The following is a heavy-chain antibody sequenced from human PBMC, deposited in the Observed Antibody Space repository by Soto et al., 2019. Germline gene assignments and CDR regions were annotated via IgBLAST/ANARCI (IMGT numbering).Heavy chain of an antibody. CDR1: GLTVSSNY. V-gene: IGHV3-66*01. Sequence: GGSLRLSCAASGLTVSSNYMSWVRQAPGKGLEWVSVIYREGNTFYADSVKGRFAISRDNSMNTLNLQMNSLRAEDTAVYYCARVRDTFISLFGVVNSGFDPWGQGTLVTVSS. D-gene: IGHD3-3*01. J-gene: IGHJ5*02. CDR2: IYREGNT. CDR3: ARVRDTFISLFGVVNSGFDP.